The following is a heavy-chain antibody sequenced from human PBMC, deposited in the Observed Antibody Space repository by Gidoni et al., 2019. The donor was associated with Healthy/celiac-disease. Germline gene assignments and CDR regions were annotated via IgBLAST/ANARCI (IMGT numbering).Heavy chain of an antibody. Sequence: QVQLVESGGGLVKPGGSLRLSCAASGFTFSYYYMSWIRQAPGKGLEWVSYISSSSSYTNYADSVKGRFTISRDNAKNSLYLQMNSLRAEDTAVYYCARVRDELLWFGESLGAFDIWGQGTMVTVSS. CDR3: ARVRDELLWFGESLGAFDI. D-gene: IGHD3-10*01. CDR1: GFTFSYYY. V-gene: IGHV3-11*05. J-gene: IGHJ3*02. CDR2: ISSSSSYT.